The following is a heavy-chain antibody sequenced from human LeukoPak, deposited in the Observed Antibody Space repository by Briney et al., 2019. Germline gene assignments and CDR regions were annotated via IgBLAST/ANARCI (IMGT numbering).Heavy chain of an antibody. CDR2: ISGSGGST. D-gene: IGHD5-12*01. V-gene: IGHV3-23*01. CDR1: GFTFISYA. J-gene: IGHJ4*02. Sequence: GSLRLSCAASGFTFISYAMSWVRQAPGKGLEWVSAISGSGGSTYYADSVKGRFTISRDNSKNTLYLQMNSLRAEDTAVYYCAKRGPRGMVAMYYFDYWGQGTLVTVSS. CDR3: AKRGPRGMVAMYYFDY.